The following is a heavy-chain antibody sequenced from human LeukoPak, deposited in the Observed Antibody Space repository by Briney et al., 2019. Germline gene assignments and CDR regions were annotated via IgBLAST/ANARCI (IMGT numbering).Heavy chain of an antibody. J-gene: IGHJ4*02. D-gene: IGHD3-10*01. CDR2: IKEDGSDK. CDR3: ARLAMVRGNRYFDY. Sequence: PGGSLRLSCAASGFTFSNYWMSWVRQAPGKGLEWVANIKEDGSDKYYVDSVKGRFTISRDNSKNTLYLQMNSLRAEDTAVYYCARLAMVRGNRYFDYWGQGTLVTVSS. V-gene: IGHV3-7*03. CDR1: GFTFSNYW.